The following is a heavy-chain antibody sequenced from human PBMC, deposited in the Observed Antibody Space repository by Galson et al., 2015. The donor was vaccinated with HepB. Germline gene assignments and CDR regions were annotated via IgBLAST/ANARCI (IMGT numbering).Heavy chain of an antibody. CDR3: AGSWGV. Sequence: LSLTCTVSGASISTYYWSWIRQPPGKGLEWIGYIYYSGTTSYNPSLKSRVTISLDTSKSQFSLQLTSVTAADTAVYYCAGSWGVWSQGTLITVSS. J-gene: IGHJ4*02. V-gene: IGHV4-59*08. CDR1: GASISTYY. CDR2: IYYSGTT. D-gene: IGHD3-16*01.